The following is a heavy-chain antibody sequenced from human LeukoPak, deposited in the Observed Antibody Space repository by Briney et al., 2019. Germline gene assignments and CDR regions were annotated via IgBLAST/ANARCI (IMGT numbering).Heavy chain of an antibody. CDR2: IIPIFGTA. Sequence: SVKVSCKASGGTFSSYAISWVRQAPGQGLEWMGRIIPIFGTANYAQKFQGRVTITTDGSTSTAYMELSSLRSEDTAVYYCARDPVPPYCSGGSCYSMNYFDYWGQGTLVTVSS. J-gene: IGHJ4*02. V-gene: IGHV1-69*05. CDR3: ARDPVPPYCSGGSCYSMNYFDY. D-gene: IGHD2-15*01. CDR1: GGTFSSYA.